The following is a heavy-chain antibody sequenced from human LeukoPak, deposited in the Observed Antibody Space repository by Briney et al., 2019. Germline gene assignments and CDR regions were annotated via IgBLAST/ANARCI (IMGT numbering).Heavy chain of an antibody. CDR2: IIPILGIA. Sequence: ASVTVSCTASGGTFSSYAISWVRQAPGQGLEWMGRIIPILGIANYAQKFQGRVTITADKSTSTAYMELSSLRSEDTAVYYCARGRSRIVGAPGYWGQGTLVTVSS. CDR3: ARGRSRIVGAPGY. V-gene: IGHV1-69*04. D-gene: IGHD1-26*01. CDR1: GGTFSSYA. J-gene: IGHJ4*02.